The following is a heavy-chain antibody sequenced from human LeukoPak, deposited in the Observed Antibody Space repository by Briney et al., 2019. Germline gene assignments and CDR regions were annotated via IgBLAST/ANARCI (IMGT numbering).Heavy chain of an antibody. CDR3: ARGHDFWSGYYPQYYFDY. CDR2: VSSSISTI. Sequence: PGGSLRLSCAASGFTFSSYSMNWVRQAPGKGLEWVSYVSSSISTIYYADSVKGRFTISRGNAKNSLYLQMNSLRAEDTAVYYCARGHDFWSGYYPQYYFDYWGQGTLVTVSS. V-gene: IGHV3-48*04. CDR1: GFTFSSYS. J-gene: IGHJ4*02. D-gene: IGHD3-3*01.